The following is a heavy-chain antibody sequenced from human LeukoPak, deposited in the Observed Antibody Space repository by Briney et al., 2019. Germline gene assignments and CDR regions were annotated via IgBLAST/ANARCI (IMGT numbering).Heavy chain of an antibody. V-gene: IGHV3-66*02. CDR3: AREDRYTSGSFDY. Sequence: GGSLRLSCAASGFTVSSNHMNWVRQAPGKGLEWVSVIYSGGSTYYADSVKGRFTISRDTSKNTLYLQMNSLTAEDTAVYYCAREDRYTSGSFDYWGQGTLVTVSS. J-gene: IGHJ4*02. CDR1: GFTVSSNH. D-gene: IGHD6-19*01. CDR2: IYSGGST.